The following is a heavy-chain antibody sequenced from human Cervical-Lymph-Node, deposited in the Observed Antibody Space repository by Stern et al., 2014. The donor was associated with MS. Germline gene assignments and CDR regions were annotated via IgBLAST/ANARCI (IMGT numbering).Heavy chain of an antibody. J-gene: IGHJ4*02. V-gene: IGHV3-21*01. CDR2: ISSSSSYI. D-gene: IGHD3-22*01. CDR3: ARELGYYDSSGFPAPFDY. CDR1: GFTFSSYS. Sequence: EDQLVESGGGLVKPGGSLRLSCAASGFTFSSYSMNWVRQAPGKGLEWVSSISSSSSYIYYADSVKGRFTISRDNAKNSLYLQMNSLRAEDTAVYYCARELGYYDSSGFPAPFDYWGQGTLVTVSS.